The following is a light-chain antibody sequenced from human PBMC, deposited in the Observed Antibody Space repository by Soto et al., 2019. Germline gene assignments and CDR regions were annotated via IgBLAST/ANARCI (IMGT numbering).Light chain of an antibody. Sequence: DIQMTQSTSTLSASGGDGVTITCRASQIIGSWLAWYQQKPGKAPKLLIYKSTNLQSGVPSRFSGSGSGTHFSLTISRLQPEDSATYFCQQYNDFQYTFGPGTKLEI. CDR2: KST. CDR1: QIIGSW. CDR3: QQYNDFQYT. V-gene: IGKV1-5*03. J-gene: IGKJ2*01.